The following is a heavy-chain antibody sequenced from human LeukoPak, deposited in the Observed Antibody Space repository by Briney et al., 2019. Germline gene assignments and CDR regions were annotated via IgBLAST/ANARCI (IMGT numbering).Heavy chain of an antibody. CDR3: ARDRGYLDVFDI. J-gene: IGHJ3*02. Sequence: PSETLSLTCTVSGATISIYYWSWIRQPPGKGLEWIGYIYYSCSTNYYPPHNRRSIISVDKSKSQLALKLSSGTAADAAVSYCARDRGYLDVFDIWGQGTMVTVSS. D-gene: IGHD3-10*01. CDR1: GATISIYY. CDR2: IYYSCST. V-gene: IGHV4-59*01.